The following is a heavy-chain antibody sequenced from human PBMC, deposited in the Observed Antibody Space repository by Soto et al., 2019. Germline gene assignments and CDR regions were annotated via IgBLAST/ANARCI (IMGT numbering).Heavy chain of an antibody. CDR3: ARDYPASWCGVAASPCRGDYGMEV. V-gene: IGHV3-30-3*01. D-gene: IGHD2-15*01. CDR2: ISYDGSNK. Sequence: PGGSLRLSCAASGFTFSSYAMHWVRQAPGKGLEWVAVISYDGSNKYYADSVKGRFTISRDNSKNTLYLQMKRLRAEDTAVYYCARDYPASWCGVAASPCRGDYGMEVWGQGPKGTSP. J-gene: IGHJ6*02. CDR1: GFTFSSYA.